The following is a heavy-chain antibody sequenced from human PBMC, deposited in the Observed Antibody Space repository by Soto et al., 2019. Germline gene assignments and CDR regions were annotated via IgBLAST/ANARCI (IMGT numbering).Heavy chain of an antibody. CDR2: IFSNDEK. CDR3: AHVDTAMGFDY. CDR1: GFSLSNTRMG. D-gene: IGHD5-18*01. Sequence: ETGPTLVNPTETLTLTCTVSGFSLSNTRMGVSWIRQPPGKALEWLAHIFSNDEKSYSTSLKSRLTISKDTSKSQVVLTMTNMDPVDTATYYCAHVDTAMGFDYWGQGTLVTVSS. J-gene: IGHJ4*02. V-gene: IGHV2-26*01.